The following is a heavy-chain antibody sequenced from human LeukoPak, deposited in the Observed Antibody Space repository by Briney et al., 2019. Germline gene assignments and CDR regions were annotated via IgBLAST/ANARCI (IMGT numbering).Heavy chain of an antibody. Sequence: PSETLSLTCAVSGYSISSGYYCGWIRQPPGKGLEWIGSIYHSGSTYYNPSLKSRVTISVDTSKNQFSLKLSSVTAADTAVYHCAGSYSNYGSEFDPWGQGTLVTVSS. V-gene: IGHV4-38-2*01. D-gene: IGHD4-11*01. CDR1: GYSISSGYY. CDR2: IYHSGST. J-gene: IGHJ5*02. CDR3: AGSYSNYGSEFDP.